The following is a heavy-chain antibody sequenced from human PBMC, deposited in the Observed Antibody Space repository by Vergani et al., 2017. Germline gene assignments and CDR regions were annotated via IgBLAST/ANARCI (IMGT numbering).Heavy chain of an antibody. Sequence: QVQLQESGPGLVKPSETLSLTCTVSGGSISSYYWSWIRQPPGKGLEWIGYIYYSGSTNYNPSLKSRVTISVDTSKNQFSLKLSSVTAADTAVYYCARKDCSSTSCPLDYWGQGTLVTVSS. CDR1: GGSISSYY. J-gene: IGHJ4*02. D-gene: IGHD2-2*01. CDR2: IYYSGST. CDR3: ARKDCSSTSCPLDY. V-gene: IGHV4-59*01.